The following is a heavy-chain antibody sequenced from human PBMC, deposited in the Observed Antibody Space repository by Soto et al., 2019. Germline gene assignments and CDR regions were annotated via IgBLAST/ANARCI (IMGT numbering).Heavy chain of an antibody. CDR3: ARVGSPLGGYCSSTSCYLDY. Sequence: ASVEVSCKASGYTFTSYGIMWVRQAPGQGLEWMGWISAYNGNTNYAQKLQGRVTMTTDTSTSTAYMELRSLGSDDTAVYYCARVGSPLGGYCSSTSCYLDYWGQGTLVTVSS. J-gene: IGHJ4*02. D-gene: IGHD2-2*01. CDR2: ISAYNGNT. CDR1: GYTFTSYG. V-gene: IGHV1-18*04.